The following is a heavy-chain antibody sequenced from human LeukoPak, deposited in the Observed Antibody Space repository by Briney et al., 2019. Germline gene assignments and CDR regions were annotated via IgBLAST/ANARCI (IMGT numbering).Heavy chain of an antibody. CDR3: AKEPRIGVAGHFAY. J-gene: IGHJ4*02. V-gene: IGHV3-23*01. CDR2: ISGSGGST. Sequence: GGSLRPSCAASGFTFSSYAMSWVRQAPGKGLEWVSAISGSGGSTYYADSVKGRFTISRDTSKNTLYLQMNSLRAEDTAVYYCAKEPRIGVAGHFAYWGQGTLVTVSS. CDR1: GFTFSSYA. D-gene: IGHD6-19*01.